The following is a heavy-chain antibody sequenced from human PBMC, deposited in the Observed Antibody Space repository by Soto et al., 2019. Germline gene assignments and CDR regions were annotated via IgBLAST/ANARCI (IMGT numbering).Heavy chain of an antibody. V-gene: IGHV3-11*01. CDR1: GFTFSDYY. Sequence: PGGSLRLSYAASGFTFSDYYMSWIRQAPGKGLEWVSYISSSGSTIYYADSVKGRFTISRDNAKNSLYLQMNSLRAEDTAVYYCARVELRFDAFDIWGQGTMVTVSS. D-gene: IGHD4-17*01. CDR3: ARVELRFDAFDI. CDR2: ISSSGSTI. J-gene: IGHJ3*02.